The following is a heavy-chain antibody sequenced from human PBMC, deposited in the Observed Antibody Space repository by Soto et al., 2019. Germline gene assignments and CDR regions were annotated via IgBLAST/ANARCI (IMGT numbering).Heavy chain of an antibody. CDR1: VGSCSGYY. J-gene: IGHJ4*02. CDR2: INHSGST. CDR3: ASRIAARPVDY. D-gene: IGHD6-6*01. V-gene: IGHV4-34*01. Sequence: SETLSLTCAVYVGSCSGYYWSWIRQPPGKGLEWIGEINHSGSTNYNPSLKSRVTISVDTSKNQFSLKLSSVTAADTAVYYCASRIAARPVDYWGQGTLVTVSS.